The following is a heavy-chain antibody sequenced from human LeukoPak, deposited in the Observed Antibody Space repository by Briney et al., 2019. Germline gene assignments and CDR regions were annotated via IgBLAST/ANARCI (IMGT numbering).Heavy chain of an antibody. D-gene: IGHD1-26*01. Sequence: GGSLRLSCAASGFIFSSYWMTWVRQAPGKGLEWVANIKQDGNEKYYVDSMKGRFTISRDNAKNSLYLQLNSLRAEDTAVYYCARVRGSYYFDYWGQGTLVTVSS. V-gene: IGHV3-7*01. CDR2: IKQDGNEK. CDR3: ARVRGSYYFDY. J-gene: IGHJ4*02. CDR1: GFIFSSYW.